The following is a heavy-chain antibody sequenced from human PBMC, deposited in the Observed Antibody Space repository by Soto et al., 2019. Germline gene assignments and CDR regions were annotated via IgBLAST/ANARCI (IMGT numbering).Heavy chain of an antibody. Sequence: GASVKVSCTDSVYTYTIYCISWVRQEPEQGLEWMGWISAYNGNTNYAQKLQGRVTMTTDTSTSTAYMELRSLRSDDTAVYYCARAPYDYPPLVFDYWGQGTLVTVSS. CDR2: ISAYNGNT. CDR3: ARAPYDYPPLVFDY. D-gene: IGHD5-12*01. V-gene: IGHV1-18*01. J-gene: IGHJ4*02. CDR1: VYTYTIYC.